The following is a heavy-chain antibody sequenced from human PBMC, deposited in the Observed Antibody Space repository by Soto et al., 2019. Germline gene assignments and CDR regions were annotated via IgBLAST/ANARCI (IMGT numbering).Heavy chain of an antibody. CDR1: GFTFSSYA. J-gene: IGHJ6*02. Sequence: GSLRLSCAASGFTFSSYAMSWVRQAPGKGLEWVSAISGSGGSTYYADTVKGRFTISRDNSKNTLYLQMNSLRAEDTAVYYCAKFEEAAAGPNYYYYGMDVWGQGTTVTVSS. D-gene: IGHD6-13*01. CDR3: AKFEEAAAGPNYYYYGMDV. CDR2: ISGSGGST. V-gene: IGHV3-23*01.